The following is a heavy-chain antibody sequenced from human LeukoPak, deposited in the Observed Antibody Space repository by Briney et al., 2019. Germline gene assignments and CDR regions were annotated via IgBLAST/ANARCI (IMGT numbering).Heavy chain of an antibody. CDR2: IYTSGST. D-gene: IGHD3-16*01. CDR3: ARLIRNPTVMYYFDY. J-gene: IGHJ4*02. Sequence: PSETLSLTCTVSGGSISSYYWSWIRQPAGKGLEWIGRIYTSGSTNYNPSLKSRVTMSVDTSKNQFSLKLSSVTAADTAVYYCARLIRNPTVMYYFDYWGQGTLVTVSS. CDR1: GGSISSYY. V-gene: IGHV4-4*07.